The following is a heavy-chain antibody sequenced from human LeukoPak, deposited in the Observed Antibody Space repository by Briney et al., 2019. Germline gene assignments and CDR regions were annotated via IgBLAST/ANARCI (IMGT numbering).Heavy chain of an antibody. CDR2: IYYSGST. V-gene: IGHV4-39*01. Sequence: ASETLSLTCTVSGGSISSSSYYWGWIRQPPGKGLEWIGSIYYSGSTYYNPSLKSRVTIPVDTSKNQFSLKLSSVTAADTAVYYCARRITMVRGVIAPRYYFDYWGQGTLVTVSS. J-gene: IGHJ4*02. CDR3: ARRITMVRGVIAPRYYFDY. D-gene: IGHD3-10*01. CDR1: GGSISSSSYY.